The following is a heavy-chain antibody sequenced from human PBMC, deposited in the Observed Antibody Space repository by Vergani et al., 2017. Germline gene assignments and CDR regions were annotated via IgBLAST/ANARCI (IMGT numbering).Heavy chain of an antibody. CDR3: ARDCSTAIAVADYYFDY. D-gene: IGHD6-19*01. CDR1: GFTFSDYY. J-gene: IGHJ4*02. V-gene: IGHV3-11*05. CDR2: ISSSSSYT. Sequence: QVQLVESGGGLVKPGGSLRLSCAASGFTFSDYYMSWIRQAPGKGLEWVSYISSSSSYTNYADSVKGRFTISRDNAKNSLYLQMNSLRAEDTAVYYCARDCSTAIAVADYYFDYWGQGTLVTVSS.